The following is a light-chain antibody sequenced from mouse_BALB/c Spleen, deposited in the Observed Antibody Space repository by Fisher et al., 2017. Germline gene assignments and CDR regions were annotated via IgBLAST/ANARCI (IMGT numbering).Light chain of an antibody. J-gene: IGKJ4*01. V-gene: IGKV4-55*01. CDR2: DTS. Sequence: IVMTQSTAIMSASPGEKVTMTCSASSSVSYMYWYQQKPGSSPRLLIYDTSNLASGVPVRFSGSGSGTSYSLTISSMEAEDAATYYCQQWSSNPLTFGSGTKLEIK. CDR1: SSVSY. CDR3: QQWSSNPLT.